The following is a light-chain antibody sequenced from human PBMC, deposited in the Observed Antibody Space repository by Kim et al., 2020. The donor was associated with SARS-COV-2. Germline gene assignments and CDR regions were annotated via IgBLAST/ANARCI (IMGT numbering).Light chain of an antibody. CDR1: SSNIGSNN. J-gene: IGLJ3*02. CDR2: SNN. V-gene: IGLV1-44*01. CDR3: AAWDDSLDAWV. Sequence: ELTQPPSASGTPGQRVTISCSGSSSNIGSNNVNWYQHLPGTAPKLLIYSNNQRPSEVPDRFSGSKSDTSASLAISGLQSEDETDYYCAAWDDSLDAWVFGGGTQLTVL.